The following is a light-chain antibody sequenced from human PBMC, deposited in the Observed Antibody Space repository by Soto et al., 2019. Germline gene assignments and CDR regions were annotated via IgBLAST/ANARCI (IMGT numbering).Light chain of an antibody. CDR3: QQYNNWPPTT. J-gene: IGKJ5*01. CDR2: VAS. CDR1: QSVNSN. Sequence: EILMTQSPATLSLSPGERATLSCRASQSVNSNLAWYQQRPGQAPRLLIYVASTRAPGIPARFSGSGSGTEFTLTISSLQYEDFAVYYCQQYNNWPPTTFGQGTRLEIK. V-gene: IGKV3-15*01.